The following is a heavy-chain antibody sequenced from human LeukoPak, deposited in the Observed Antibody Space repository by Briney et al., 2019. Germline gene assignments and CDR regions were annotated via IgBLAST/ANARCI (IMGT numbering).Heavy chain of an antibody. V-gene: IGHV3-23*01. CDR3: AKPPYGSGRAHFDY. D-gene: IGHD6-19*01. CDR2: ISGSGGST. J-gene: IGHJ4*02. CDR1: GFTFSSYA. Sequence: GRSLRLSCAASGFTFSSYAMSWVRQPPGKGLGWVSGISGSGGSTFYADSVKDRFAISRNNSNNTLYLQMASLRAEDTAVYYCAKPPYGSGRAHFDYWGQGTLVTVSS.